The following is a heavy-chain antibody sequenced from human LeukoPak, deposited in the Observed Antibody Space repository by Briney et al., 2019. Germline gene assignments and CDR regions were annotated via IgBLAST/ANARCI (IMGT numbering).Heavy chain of an antibody. V-gene: IGHV3-21*01. CDR1: GFTFSSYS. CDR3: ARSGPRYYYGSGSINNYFDY. CDR2: ISSSSSYI. J-gene: IGHJ4*02. D-gene: IGHD3-10*01. Sequence: GGSLRLSCAASGFTFSSYSMNWVRQAPGKGLEWVSSISSSSSYIYYADSVKGRFTISRDNAKNSLYLQMNSLRAEDTAVYYCARSGPRYYYGSGSINNYFDYWGQGTLVTVSS.